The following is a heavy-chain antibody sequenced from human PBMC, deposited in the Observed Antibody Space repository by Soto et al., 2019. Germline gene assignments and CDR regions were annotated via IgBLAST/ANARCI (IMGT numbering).Heavy chain of an antibody. CDR3: ARGDIEYPSVFDY. CDR1: GGSISSYY. Sequence: PSETLSLTCTVSGGSISSYYWSWIRQPPGKGLEWIGYIYYSGSTNYNPSLKSRVTISVDTSKNQFSLKLSSVTAADTAVYYCARGDIEYPSVFDYWGQGTLVTVSS. D-gene: IGHD2-15*01. CDR2: IYYSGST. J-gene: IGHJ4*02. V-gene: IGHV4-59*08.